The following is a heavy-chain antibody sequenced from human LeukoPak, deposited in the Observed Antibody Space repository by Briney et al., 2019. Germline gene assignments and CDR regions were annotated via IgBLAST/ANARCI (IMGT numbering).Heavy chain of an antibody. D-gene: IGHD4-23*01. CDR1: GFTFSSYE. J-gene: IGHJ4*02. V-gene: IGHV3-48*03. CDR2: ISSSDSAI. CDR3: ARDYGGSSPFDY. Sequence: GGSLRLSCAASGFTFSSYEMHWVRQPPGKGLEWVSYISSSDSAIYYADSVKGRFTISRDNAKNSLYLQMNSLRAEDTAVYYCARDYGGSSPFDYWGQGTLVSVSS.